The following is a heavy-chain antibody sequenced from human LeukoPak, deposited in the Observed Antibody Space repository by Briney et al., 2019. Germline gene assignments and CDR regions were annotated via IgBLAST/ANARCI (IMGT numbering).Heavy chain of an antibody. CDR2: IKKDGSER. J-gene: IGHJ4*02. CDR3: ATISSPLDY. CDR1: GFTLSGYW. V-gene: IGHV3-7*01. D-gene: IGHD2-15*01. Sequence: GGSLRLSCAASGFTLSGYWMSWVRQAPGKGLEWVANIKKDGSERYYVDFGKGRFTISRDNAKNSVYLQMNSLRVEDTAMYYCATISSPLDYWGQGTLVTVSS.